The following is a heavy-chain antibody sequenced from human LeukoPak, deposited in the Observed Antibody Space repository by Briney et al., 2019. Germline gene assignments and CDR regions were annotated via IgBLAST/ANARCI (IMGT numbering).Heavy chain of an antibody. Sequence: PGGSLRLSCAASGFTFSNYGMSWVRQAPGKGLEWVSAISGSGGSTYYADSVKGRFTISRDNSKNTLYLQMNSLRAEDTAVYYCAKGGSGSYSARGAYYYMDVWGKGTTVTISS. CDR3: AKGGSGSYSARGAYYYMDV. CDR1: GFTFSNYG. D-gene: IGHD3-10*01. V-gene: IGHV3-23*01. CDR2: ISGSGGST. J-gene: IGHJ6*03.